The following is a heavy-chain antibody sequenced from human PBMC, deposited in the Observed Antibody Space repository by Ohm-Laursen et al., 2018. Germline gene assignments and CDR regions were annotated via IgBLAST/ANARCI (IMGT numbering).Heavy chain of an antibody. CDR3: IHISATGVY. CDR1: GFTFINAW. D-gene: IGHD6-13*01. J-gene: IGHJ4*02. Sequence: SLRLSCTGSGFTFINAWMNWVRQAPGKGLGWVGRIKSKTDGGTTDYATPVKSRFTISRDDSKNTLYLQMNSLKTEVTAVYYCIHISATGVYWGQGTLVTVSS. CDR2: IKSKTDGGTT. V-gene: IGHV3-15*01.